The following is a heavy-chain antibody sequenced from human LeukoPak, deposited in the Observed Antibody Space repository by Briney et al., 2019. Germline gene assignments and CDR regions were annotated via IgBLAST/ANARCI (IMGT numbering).Heavy chain of an antibody. J-gene: IGHJ4*02. CDR2: ISSSSSYI. CDR3: ARDISPYSSSWYRRFDY. V-gene: IGHV3-21*01. CDR1: GFTFSSYS. Sequence: PGGSLRLSCAASGFTFSSYSMNWVRQAPGKGLEWVSSISSSSSYIYYADSVKGRFTISRDNAKNSLYLQMNSLRAEDTAVYYCARDISPYSSSWYRRFDYWGQGTLVTVSS. D-gene: IGHD6-13*01.